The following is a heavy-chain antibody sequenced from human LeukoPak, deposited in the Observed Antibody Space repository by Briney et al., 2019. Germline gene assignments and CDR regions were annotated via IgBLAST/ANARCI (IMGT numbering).Heavy chain of an antibody. CDR2: IYTSGST. J-gene: IGHJ5*02. V-gene: IGHV4-4*07. CDR3: ARDQSNERITIFGVVTDNWFDP. Sequence: SETLSLTCTVSGGSISSYYWSWIRQPAGKGLEWIGRIYTSGSTNYNPSLKSRVTMSVDTSKNQFSLKLSSVTAADTAVYYCARDQSNERITIFGVVTDNWFDPWGQGTLVTVSS. D-gene: IGHD3-3*01. CDR1: GGSISSYY.